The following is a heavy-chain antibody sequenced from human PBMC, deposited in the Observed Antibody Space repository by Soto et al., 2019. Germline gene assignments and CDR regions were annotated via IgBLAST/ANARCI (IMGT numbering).Heavy chain of an antibody. CDR2: IYYSGST. CDR3: AGTVVTGEYFQH. J-gene: IGHJ1*01. Sequence: SETLSLTCTVSGGSISSGGYYWSWIRQHPGRGLEWIGYIYYSGSTYYTPSLKSRVTTSVDTSKNQFSLKLSSVTAADTAVYYCAGTVVTGEYFQHWGQGPLVTVSS. CDR1: GGSISSGGYY. V-gene: IGHV4-31*03. D-gene: IGHD2-15*01.